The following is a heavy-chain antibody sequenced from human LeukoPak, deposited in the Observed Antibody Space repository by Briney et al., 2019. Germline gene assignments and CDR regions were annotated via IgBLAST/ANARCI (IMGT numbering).Heavy chain of an antibody. CDR3: ARGSIAAAGPYNP. D-gene: IGHD6-13*01. V-gene: IGHV1-69*06. J-gene: IGHJ5*02. CDR2: IIPIFATA. CDR1: GCTFSSYY. Sequence: GASVKLSCKASGCTFSSYYISWVRQAPGQGLEWLGGIIPIFATANYAQKFQGRVTITADKSTRTAYMELSSLRSEDTAAYYCARGSIAAAGPYNPWGQGTLVTVSS.